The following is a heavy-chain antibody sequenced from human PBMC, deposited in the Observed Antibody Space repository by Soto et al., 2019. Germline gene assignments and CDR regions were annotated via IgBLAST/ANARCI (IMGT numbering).Heavy chain of an antibody. CDR2: IIPIYGTA. Sequence: SVKVSCKASGGTFSSYAISWVRQAPGQGLEWMGGIIPIYGTANYAQKFQGRVTITADEPTTTAYMELSSLRSEDTAIYYCARGMDYYYRSGPPPADFDYWGQGTLVTVSS. CDR1: GGTFSSYA. J-gene: IGHJ4*02. D-gene: IGHD3-22*01. CDR3: ARGMDYYYRSGPPPADFDY. V-gene: IGHV1-69*13.